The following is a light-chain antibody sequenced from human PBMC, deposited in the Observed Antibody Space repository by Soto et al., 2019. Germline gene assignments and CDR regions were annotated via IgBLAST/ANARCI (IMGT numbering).Light chain of an antibody. J-gene: IGLJ3*02. CDR3: QAWDSNTVV. Sequence: SYELTQPPSVSVSPGQTASITCSGEKLGDKYTSWYQQQAGQSPVLVIYQDDKRPSGIPDRFSGSNSGNTATLTISGTQTMDEADYYCQAWDSNTVVFGGGTKVTVL. CDR2: QDD. V-gene: IGLV3-1*01. CDR1: KLGDKY.